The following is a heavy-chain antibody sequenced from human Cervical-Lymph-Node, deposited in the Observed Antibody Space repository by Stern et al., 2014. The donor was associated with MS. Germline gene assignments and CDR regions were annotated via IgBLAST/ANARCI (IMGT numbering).Heavy chain of an antibody. Sequence: VQLVESGGGVVQPGRSLRLSCEGSGFTFKNYGLHWVRQAPGKGLEWAAVIWYDGTNKYYAESVKGRFTISRDNSKNALYLQMNSLRVEDTAVYFCVKVSGYPRRNVMDVWGQGTTVTVSS. CDR1: GFTFKNYG. J-gene: IGHJ6*02. CDR3: VKVSGYPRRNVMDV. CDR2: IWYDGTNK. D-gene: IGHD5-12*01. V-gene: IGHV3-33*03.